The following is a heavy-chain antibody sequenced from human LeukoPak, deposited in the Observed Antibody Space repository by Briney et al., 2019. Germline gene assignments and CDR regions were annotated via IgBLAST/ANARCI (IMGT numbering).Heavy chain of an antibody. CDR3: VRVTGY. Sequence: GGSLRLSCSVSGFTFSTYVMHWVRQAPGKGLEYVSAISSNGDNTYYADSVKGRFTISRDNSKNTLYLQMSSLRADDTAVYYYVRVTGYRGQGTLVTVSS. V-gene: IGHV3-64D*06. CDR1: GFTFSTYV. CDR2: ISSNGDNT. J-gene: IGHJ4*02.